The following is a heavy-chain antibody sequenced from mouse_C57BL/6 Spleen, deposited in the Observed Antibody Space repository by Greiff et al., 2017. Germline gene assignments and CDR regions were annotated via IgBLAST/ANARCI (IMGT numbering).Heavy chain of an antibody. Sequence: QVQLQQPGAELVRPGSSVKLSCKASGYTFTSYWMHWVKQRPIQGLEWIGNIDPSDSETHYNQKFKDKATLTVDKSSSTAYMQLSSLTSEDSAVYYCATDYGSSYRFAYWGQGTLVTVSA. CDR1: GYTFTSYW. D-gene: IGHD1-1*01. CDR2: IDPSDSET. V-gene: IGHV1-52*01. CDR3: ATDYGSSYRFAY. J-gene: IGHJ3*01.